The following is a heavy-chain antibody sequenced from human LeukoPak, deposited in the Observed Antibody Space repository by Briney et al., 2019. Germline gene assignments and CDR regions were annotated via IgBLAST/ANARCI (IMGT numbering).Heavy chain of an antibody. J-gene: IGHJ4*02. Sequence: GGSLRLSCAASGFAFSSYYMNWLRQAPGKGLEWVANIKPDGSEENYVDSVRGRFTISRDNAKNSVYLQMNSLRADDTALYYCVRGHYADYTSQGTLVTVSS. CDR1: GFAFSSYY. CDR3: VRGHYADY. V-gene: IGHV3-7*01. CDR2: IKPDGSEE.